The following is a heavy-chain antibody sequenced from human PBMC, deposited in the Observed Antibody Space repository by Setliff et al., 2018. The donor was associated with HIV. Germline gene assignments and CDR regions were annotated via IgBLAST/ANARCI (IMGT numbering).Heavy chain of an antibody. J-gene: IGHJ4*02. V-gene: IGHV3-23*01. CDR1: GFTFSTYS. Sequence: PGGSLRLSCAASGFTFSTYSMDWVRQAPGKGLEWVSAISGSGGSTYYADSVKGRFTISRDNSKNTLYLQMNSLRAEDTAVYYCAKGRGYSYGPPLGYFDSWGQGALVTAPQ. D-gene: IGHD5-18*01. CDR3: AKGRGYSYGPPLGYFDS. CDR2: ISGSGGST.